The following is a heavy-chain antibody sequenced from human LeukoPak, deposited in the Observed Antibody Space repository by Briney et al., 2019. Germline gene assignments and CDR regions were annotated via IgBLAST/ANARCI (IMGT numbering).Heavy chain of an antibody. V-gene: IGHV3-7*01. Sequence: PGGSLRLSCAASGFTFSSYWMSWVRQAPGKGLEWVANIKQDGSEKYYVDSVKGRFTISRDNAKNSLYLQMNSLRAEDTAVYYCARCPYDSSGYSYVPSYFDYWGQGTLVTVSS. CDR1: GFTFSSYW. J-gene: IGHJ4*02. CDR3: ARCPYDSSGYSYVPSYFDY. CDR2: IKQDGSEK. D-gene: IGHD3-22*01.